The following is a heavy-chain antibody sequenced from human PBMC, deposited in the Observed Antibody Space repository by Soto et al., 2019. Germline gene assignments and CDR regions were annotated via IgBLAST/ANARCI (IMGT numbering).Heavy chain of an antibody. V-gene: IGHV3-21*01. CDR1: GFTFSSYS. J-gene: IGHJ5*02. CDR2: ISSSSSYI. D-gene: IGHD6-6*01. CDR3: ARFFHPSSSVAPFDP. Sequence: EVQLVESGGGLVKPGGSLRLSCAASGFTFSSYSMNWVRQAPGKGLEWVSSISSSSSYIYYADSVKGRFTISRDNAKNALYLQMNSLRAEDTAVYYCARFFHPSSSVAPFDPWGQGTLVTVSS.